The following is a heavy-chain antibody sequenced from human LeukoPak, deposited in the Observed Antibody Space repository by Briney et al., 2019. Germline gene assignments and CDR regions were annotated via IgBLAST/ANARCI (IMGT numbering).Heavy chain of an antibody. V-gene: IGHV4-59*01. J-gene: IGHJ6*02. CDR1: GGPMRNLY. D-gene: IGHD3-10*01. CDR2: IYNSGST. Sequence: SETLSLTCTVSGGPMRNLYWTWIRQSPGKGLEWIGCIYNSGSTRYNPSLKSRVTISEDTSKYQFSLKLTSVSAADTAVYYCASASSGAIYYYGVDVWGPGTTVTVSS. CDR3: ASASSGAIYYYGVDV.